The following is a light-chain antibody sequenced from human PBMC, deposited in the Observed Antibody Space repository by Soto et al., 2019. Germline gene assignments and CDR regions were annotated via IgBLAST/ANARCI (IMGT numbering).Light chain of an antibody. CDR3: QQTLSFPPT. V-gene: IGKV1-12*01. CDR2: TGS. Sequence: DIQSAQSASSLSVSVGDRVTITCRASKAIYSWLALYQQTPGEAPKLLIFTGSLLHSGVPPRFSGSGSGTDFPLTISSLQPEDFATYYCQQTLSFPPTFGQGTKVDIK. J-gene: IGKJ1*01. CDR1: KAIYSW.